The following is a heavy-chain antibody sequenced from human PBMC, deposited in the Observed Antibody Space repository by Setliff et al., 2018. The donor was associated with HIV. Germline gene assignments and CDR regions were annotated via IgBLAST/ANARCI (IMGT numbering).Heavy chain of an antibody. Sequence: SETLSLTCAVYGGSFSDYYWSWIRQPPGKGLEWIGEINHSGRTIQSPSLGSRVTISIDTSKNQFSLKLSSVSAADTAVYYCARVSKTYWYSIPRDYYYYGMDVWGQGTTVTVSS. J-gene: IGHJ6*02. D-gene: IGHD2-8*02. V-gene: IGHV4-34*01. CDR3: ARVSKTYWYSIPRDYYYYGMDV. CDR1: GGSFSDYY. CDR2: INHSGRT.